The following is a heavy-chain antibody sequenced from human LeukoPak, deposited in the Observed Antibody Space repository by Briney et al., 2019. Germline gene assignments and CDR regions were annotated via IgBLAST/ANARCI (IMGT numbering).Heavy chain of an antibody. D-gene: IGHD3-22*01. J-gene: IGHJ4*02. CDR2: ISGSGGST. Sequence: SWVRQXXGKGLEWXSXISGSGGSTYYADSVKGRFTTSRDNAKNTLYLQMNSLRAEDSAVYYCAKSVGYYDSSGYSDYWGQGTLVTVSS. V-gene: IGHV3-23*01. CDR3: AKSVGYYDSSGYSDY.